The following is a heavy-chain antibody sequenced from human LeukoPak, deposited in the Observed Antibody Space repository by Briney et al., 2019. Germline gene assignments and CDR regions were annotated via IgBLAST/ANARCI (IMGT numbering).Heavy chain of an antibody. CDR2: IYYSGST. V-gene: IGHV4-31*03. Sequence: SQTLSLTCTVSGGSISSGGYYWSWIRQHPGKGLEWIGYIYYSGSTYYNPSLKSRVTISVDTSKNQSSLKLSSVTAADTAVYYCARAPGGGATFRWFAPWGQGTLVTVSS. CDR1: GGSISSGGYY. D-gene: IGHD1-26*01. J-gene: IGHJ5*02. CDR3: ARAPGGGATFRWFAP.